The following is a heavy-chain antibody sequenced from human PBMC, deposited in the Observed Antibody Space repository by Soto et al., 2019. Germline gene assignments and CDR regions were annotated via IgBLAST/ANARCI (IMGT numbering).Heavy chain of an antibody. CDR1: GFTFTSSA. CDR3: AAASYGGMNYYYYGMDV. D-gene: IGHD4-17*01. V-gene: IGHV1-58*01. J-gene: IGHJ6*02. CDR2: IVVGSGNT. Sequence: SVKVSCKASGFTFTSSAVQWVRQARGQRLEWIGWIVVGSGNTNYAQKFQERVTITRDMSTSTAYMELSSLRSEDTAVYYCAAASYGGMNYYYYGMDVWGQGTTVTVSS.